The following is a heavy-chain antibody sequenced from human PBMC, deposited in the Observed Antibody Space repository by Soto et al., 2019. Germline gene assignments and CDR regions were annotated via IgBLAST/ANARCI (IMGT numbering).Heavy chain of an antibody. D-gene: IGHD6-6*01. CDR2: ISYDGSNK. V-gene: IGHV3-30-3*01. CDR3: ARANVLPNYYYYGMDV. J-gene: IGHJ6*02. Sequence: QVQLVECGGGVVQPGRSLRLSCAASGFTFSSYAMHWVRQAPGKGLEWVAVISYDGSNKYYADSVKGRFTIFRDNSKNTLYLQLNSLRAEDTAVYYCARANVLPNYYYYGMDVWGHETTVTVSS. CDR1: GFTFSSYA.